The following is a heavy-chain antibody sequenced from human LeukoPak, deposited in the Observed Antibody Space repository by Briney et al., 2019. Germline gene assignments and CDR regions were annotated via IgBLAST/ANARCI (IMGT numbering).Heavy chain of an antibody. J-gene: IGHJ4*02. CDR2: LYSDGNT. V-gene: IGHV3-53*01. D-gene: IGHD3-10*01. CDR1: GVSVNNNY. CDR3: ARGDGSGGAAGY. Sequence: LGGSLRLSFAAAGVSVNNNYRSWGRQAPGKGLEWGSVLYSDGNTYYADSVEDRFTISRNNSKNTVYLQMSSLRAAETAVYYCARGDGSGGAAGYWGQGTLVTVSS.